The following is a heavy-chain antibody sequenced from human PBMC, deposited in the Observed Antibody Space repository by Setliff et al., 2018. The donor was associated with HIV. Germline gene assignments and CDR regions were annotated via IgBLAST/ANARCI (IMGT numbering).Heavy chain of an antibody. Sequence: PSETLSLTCNVSGGSISSGSYFWGWIRQPPGKGLEWIGSFHHSGSSSYNPSLRSRATISVDTSKNQFSLKLTSVTAADTAVYYCARDLDHFDSSGYLYPWGRGTLVTVSS. D-gene: IGHD3-22*01. CDR2: FHHSGSS. J-gene: IGHJ5*02. CDR1: GGSISSGSYF. CDR3: ARDLDHFDSSGYLYP. V-gene: IGHV4-39*02.